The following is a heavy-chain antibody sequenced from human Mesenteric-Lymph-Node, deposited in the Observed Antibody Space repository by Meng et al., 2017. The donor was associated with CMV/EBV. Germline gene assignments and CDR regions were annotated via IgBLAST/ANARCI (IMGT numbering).Heavy chain of an antibody. CDR1: GGSFSGYY. Sequence: SETLSLTCAVYGGSFSGYYWSWIRQPPGKGLEWIGEINDSGSTNYNPSLKSRVTISADTSKNQFSLNLNSVTAADTAVYFCARGRWFRSSGYFACWFDPWGQGTLVTVSS. CDR2: INDSGST. V-gene: IGHV4-34*01. J-gene: IGHJ5*02. D-gene: IGHD3-22*01. CDR3: ARGRWFRSSGYFACWFDP.